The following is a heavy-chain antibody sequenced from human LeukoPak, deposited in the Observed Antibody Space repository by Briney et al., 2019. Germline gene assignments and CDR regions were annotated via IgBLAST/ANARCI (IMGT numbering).Heavy chain of an antibody. V-gene: IGHV4-4*07. CDR1: GGSISSYH. D-gene: IGHD2-15*01. CDR3: VRIGDFSGAY. CDR2: IYTSGNT. Sequence: SETLSLTCTVSGGSISSYHWSWIRQPAGKGLEWIGHIYTSGNTDYNPSLKSRVTMSVDTSKNQFSLKLNSVTAADTAVYYCVRIGDFSGAYWGQGTLVTVSS. J-gene: IGHJ4*02.